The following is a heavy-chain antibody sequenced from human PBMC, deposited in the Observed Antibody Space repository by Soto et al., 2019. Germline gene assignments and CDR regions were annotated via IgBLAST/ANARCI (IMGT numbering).Heavy chain of an antibody. CDR3: ARDGGSVSWNLSYYMDV. Sequence: PSETLSLTCTFSGGSISSGGFYWCWIRQHPGKGLEWIGYIYYSGSTYYNPSLKSRVTISVDTSKNQFSLKLSSVTAADTAVYYCARDGGSVSWNLSYYMDVWGKGNTVTVSS. CDR1: GGSISSGGFY. J-gene: IGHJ6*03. CDR2: IYYSGST. D-gene: IGHD1-26*01. V-gene: IGHV4-31*03.